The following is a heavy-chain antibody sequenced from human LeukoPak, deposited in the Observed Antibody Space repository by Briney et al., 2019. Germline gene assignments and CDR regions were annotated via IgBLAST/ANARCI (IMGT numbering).Heavy chain of an antibody. V-gene: IGHV1-69*06. Sequence: ASVKVSCKASGGTFSSYAISWVRQAPGQGLEWMGGIIPIFGTANYAQKFQGRVTITADKSTSTAYMELSSLRSEDTAVYYCARDLISGSYENYYYMDVWGKGTTVTVSS. D-gene: IGHD1-26*01. CDR3: ARDLISGSYENYYYMDV. CDR1: GGTFSSYA. CDR2: IIPIFGTA. J-gene: IGHJ6*03.